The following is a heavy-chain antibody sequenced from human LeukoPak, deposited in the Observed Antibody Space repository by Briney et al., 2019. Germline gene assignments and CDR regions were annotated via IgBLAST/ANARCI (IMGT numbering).Heavy chain of an antibody. CDR2: INPNNGDT. D-gene: IGHD2-21*01. J-gene: IGHJ4*02. CDR1: GYTFTAQF. V-gene: IGHV1-2*02. CDR3: ASYPRNIPTPPFDY. Sequence: ASVKVSCKASGYTFTAQFMHWVRQAPGQGLEWMGWINPNNGDTKYAQRVLGRVTMTRDTSTATAYMELSSLRSDDTAVYFCASYPRNIPTPPFDYWGQGTLVTVSS.